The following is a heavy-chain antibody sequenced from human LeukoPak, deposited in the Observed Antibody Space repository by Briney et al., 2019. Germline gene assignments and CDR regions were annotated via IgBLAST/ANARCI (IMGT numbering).Heavy chain of an antibody. D-gene: IGHD2-2*01. J-gene: IGHJ6*04. Sequence: ASVKVSCKASGGTFSSYAISWVRQAPGQGLEWMGGIIAIFCTANYAQKFQGRVKNNTDESSSTAYMELSSQISDDAAVYSCARDAGYCSSTSCSPTAYSYYGMDVWGKGTTVTVSS. V-gene: IGHV1-69*05. CDR3: ARDAGYCSSTSCSPTAYSYYGMDV. CDR2: IIAIFCTA. CDR1: GGTFSSYA.